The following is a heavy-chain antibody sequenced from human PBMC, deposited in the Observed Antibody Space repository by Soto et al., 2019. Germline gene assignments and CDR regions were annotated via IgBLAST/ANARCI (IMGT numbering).Heavy chain of an antibody. Sequence: EVPVLESGGALVQPGGSLRLSCAASGFTFTSFAMNWVRQAPGKGLEWLSIISGSGDSTFYADSVKGRFTISRDNSKNTLYLQMNSLRADDTAIYYCAKQGAAVAATPWFDPWGQGTLVTVSS. CDR2: ISGSGDST. V-gene: IGHV3-23*01. D-gene: IGHD2-15*01. CDR3: AKQGAAVAATPWFDP. CDR1: GFTFTSFA. J-gene: IGHJ5*02.